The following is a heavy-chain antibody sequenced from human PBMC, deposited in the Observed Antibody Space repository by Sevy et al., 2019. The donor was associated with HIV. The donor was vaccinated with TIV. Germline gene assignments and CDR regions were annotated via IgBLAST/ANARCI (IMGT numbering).Heavy chain of an antibody. CDR3: VRERCTQPHDY. V-gene: IGHV3-23*01. J-gene: IGHJ4*02. D-gene: IGHD2-8*01. CDR2: ICFGGGTI. Sequence: GGALRLSCTASGFTFSVYTMTWVRQAPGKGLEWVSTICFGGGTIHYADSVMGRFTISRDNSKNTLYLQMNSLRLDDTAVYYCVRERCTQPHDYWGQGTLVTVSS. CDR1: GFTFSVYT.